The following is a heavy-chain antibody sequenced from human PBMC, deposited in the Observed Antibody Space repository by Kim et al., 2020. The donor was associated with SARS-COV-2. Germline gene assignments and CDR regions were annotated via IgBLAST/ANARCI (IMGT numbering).Heavy chain of an antibody. Sequence: STNYNPSLKSRVTISVDTSKNQFSLKLSSVTAADTAVYYCAGRTNWVIDYWGQGTLVTVSS. CDR3: AGRTNWVIDY. V-gene: IGHV4-59*08. D-gene: IGHD1-1*01. CDR2: ST. J-gene: IGHJ4*02.